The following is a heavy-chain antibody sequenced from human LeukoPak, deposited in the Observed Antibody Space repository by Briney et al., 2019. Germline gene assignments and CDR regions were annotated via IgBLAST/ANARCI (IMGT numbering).Heavy chain of an antibody. CDR1: GYTLTELS. CDR2: FDPEDGET. Sequence: GAPVKVSCKVSGYTLTELSMHWVRQAPGKGLEWMGGFDPEDGETIYAQKFQGRVTMTEDTSTDTAYMELSSLRSEDTAVYYCATGRYYYDSSGYQGFDYWGQGTLVTVSS. J-gene: IGHJ4*02. CDR3: ATGRYYYDSSGYQGFDY. D-gene: IGHD3-22*01. V-gene: IGHV1-24*01.